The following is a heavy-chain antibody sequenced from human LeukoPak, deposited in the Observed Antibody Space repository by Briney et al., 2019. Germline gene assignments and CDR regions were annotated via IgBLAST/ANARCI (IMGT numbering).Heavy chain of an antibody. CDR2: IYYSGST. J-gene: IGHJ4*02. V-gene: IGHV4-59*08. CDR1: GGSISSYY. Sequence: SETLSLTCTVSGGSISSYYWSWIRQPPGKGLEWIGYIYYSGSTNYNPSLKSRVTISVDTSKNQFSLKLSSVTAADTAVYYCARLFTSTQYYFDYWGQGALVTVSS. CDR3: ARLFTSTQYYFDY. D-gene: IGHD5/OR15-5a*01.